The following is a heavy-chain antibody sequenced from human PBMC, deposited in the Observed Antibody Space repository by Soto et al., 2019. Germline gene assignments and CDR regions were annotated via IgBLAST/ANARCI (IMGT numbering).Heavy chain of an antibody. CDR2: ISGSGGST. D-gene: IGHD3-10*01. CDR1: GFTFSSYA. V-gene: IGHV3-23*01. J-gene: IGHJ4*02. CDR3: AKKVSSGSGSQYFDY. Sequence: GGSLRLSCAASGFTFSSYAMSWVRQAPGKGLEWVSAISGSGGSTYYADSVKGRFTISRDNSKNTLFLQMNSLRAEDTAIYYCAKKVSSGSGSQYFDYFGQGTLVTVSS.